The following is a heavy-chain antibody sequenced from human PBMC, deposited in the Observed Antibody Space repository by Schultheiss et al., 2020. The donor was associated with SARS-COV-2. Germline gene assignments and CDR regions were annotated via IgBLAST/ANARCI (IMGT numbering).Heavy chain of an antibody. Sequence: SETLSLTYTVSGGSISSSSYYWGWIRQPPGKGLEWIGSIYYSGSTYYNPSLKSRVTISVDTYKNQFSLKLSSVTAADTAVYYCALAPGHYGSGSYGYWGQGTLVTVSS. D-gene: IGHD3-10*01. CDR1: GGSISSSSYY. V-gene: IGHV4-39*01. CDR3: ALAPGHYGSGSYGY. CDR2: IYYSGST. J-gene: IGHJ4*02.